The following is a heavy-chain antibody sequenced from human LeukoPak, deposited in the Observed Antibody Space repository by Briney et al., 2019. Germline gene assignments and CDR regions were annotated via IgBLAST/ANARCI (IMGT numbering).Heavy chain of an antibody. J-gene: IGHJ4*02. CDR1: GYTFIDYY. V-gene: IGHV1-46*01. CDR2: INPSGSAT. CDR3: ARGYHILTGYFQFDY. D-gene: IGHD3-9*01. Sequence: GASVKVSCKASGYTFIDYYIHWVRQAPGQGLEWMGIINPSGSATSYAQNFQGRVTMTRDLSTSSVYMELSSLRSEDTAVYYCARGYHILTGYFQFDYWGQGTLVTVSS.